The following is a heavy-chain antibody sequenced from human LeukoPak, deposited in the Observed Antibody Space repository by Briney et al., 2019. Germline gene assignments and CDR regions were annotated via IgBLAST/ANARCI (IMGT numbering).Heavy chain of an antibody. CDR2: ISGSGGST. J-gene: IGHJ4*02. V-gene: IGHV3-23*01. D-gene: IGHD4-17*01. CDR1: GFTFSSYA. CDR3: AIHLGTVTILTPSPFDY. Sequence: GGSLRLSCAASGFTFSSYAMSWVRQAPGKGLEWVSAISGSGGSTYYADSVKGRFTISRDNSKNTLYLQMNSLRAEDTAVYYCAIHLGTVTILTPSPFDYWGQGTLVTVSS.